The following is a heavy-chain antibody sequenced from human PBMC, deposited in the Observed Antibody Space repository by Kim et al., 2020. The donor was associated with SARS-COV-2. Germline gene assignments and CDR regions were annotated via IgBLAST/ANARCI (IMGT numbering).Heavy chain of an antibody. CDR3: ARLRVLVVARYFFDY. Sequence: SETLSLTCTVSGDSVSSFYWSWIRQSPGKGLEWIVHIYYKGSTNNNPSLKSRVTMSVDTSKNQFSLHLSSVTAADTAMYYCARLRVLVVARYFFDYWGQG. D-gene: IGHD2-8*02. V-gene: IGHV4-59*02. J-gene: IGHJ4*02. CDR1: GDSVSSFY. CDR2: IYYKGST.